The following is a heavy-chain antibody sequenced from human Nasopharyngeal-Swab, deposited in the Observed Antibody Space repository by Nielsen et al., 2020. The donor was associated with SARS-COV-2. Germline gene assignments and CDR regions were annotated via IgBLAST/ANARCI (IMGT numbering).Heavy chain of an antibody. D-gene: IGHD2-2*01. CDR1: GFTFSNAW. J-gene: IGHJ6*02. V-gene: IGHV3-11*01. Sequence: GESLKISCAASGFTFSNAWMSWIRQAPGKGLEWVSYISSSGSTIYYADSVKGRFTISRDNAKNSLYLQMNSLRAEDTAVYYCARGPDLYYYYGMDVWGQGTTVTVSS. CDR3: ARGPDLYYYYGMDV. CDR2: ISSSGSTI.